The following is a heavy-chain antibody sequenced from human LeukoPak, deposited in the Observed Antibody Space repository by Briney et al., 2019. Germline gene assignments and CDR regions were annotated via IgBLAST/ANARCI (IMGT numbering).Heavy chain of an antibody. Sequence: PGGSLRLSCAASGFTFSSYSMNWVRQAPGKGLEWVSSISSSSSYIYCADSVKGRFTISRDNAKNSLYLQMNSLRAEDTAVYYCASLYGSYYDFWSGDYWGQGTLVTVSS. J-gene: IGHJ4*02. V-gene: IGHV3-21*01. CDR1: GFTFSSYS. CDR3: ASLYGSYYDFWSGDY. CDR2: ISSSSSYI. D-gene: IGHD3-3*01.